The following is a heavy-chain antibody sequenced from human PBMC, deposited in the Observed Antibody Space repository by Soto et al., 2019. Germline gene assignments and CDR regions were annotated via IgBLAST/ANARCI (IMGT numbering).Heavy chain of an antibody. V-gene: IGHV4-30-4*01. Sequence: QVQLQESGPGLVKPSQTLSLTCTVSGGSINSGDYYWSWIRQPPGKGLEYIGYIYYSGSTYYNPSLKSRVTISVDTSKNQFSLRLSSVTAADTAVYFCAREKAYGDYDNWYFDLWGRGTLVTVSS. J-gene: IGHJ2*01. CDR3: AREKAYGDYDNWYFDL. CDR2: IYYSGST. CDR1: GGSINSGDYY. D-gene: IGHD4-17*01.